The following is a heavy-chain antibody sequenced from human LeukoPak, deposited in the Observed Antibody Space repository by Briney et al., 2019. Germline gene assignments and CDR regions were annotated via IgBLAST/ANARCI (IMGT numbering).Heavy chain of an antibody. Sequence: SVKVSCKASGGTFSSYAISWVRQAPGQGLEWMGGIIPIFGTANYAQKFQGRVTITADESTSTAYMELSSLRPEDTAVYYCARGGRYSSSWNWFDPWGQGTLATVSS. J-gene: IGHJ5*02. CDR3: ARGGRYSSSWNWFDP. CDR1: GGTFSSYA. D-gene: IGHD6-6*01. CDR2: IIPIFGTA. V-gene: IGHV1-69*13.